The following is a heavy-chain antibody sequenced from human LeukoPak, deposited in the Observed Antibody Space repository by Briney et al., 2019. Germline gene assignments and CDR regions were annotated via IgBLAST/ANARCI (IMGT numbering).Heavy chain of an antibody. CDR2: IYSGGST. CDR1: GFTVSSNY. J-gene: IGHJ4*02. CDR3: ARLGYSSGCLDY. D-gene: IGHD6-19*01. V-gene: IGHV3-53*01. Sequence: GGSLRLSCAASGFTVSSNYMSWVRQAPGKGLEWVSVIYSGGSTYYADSVKGRFTISRDNSKNTLYLQMNSQRAEDTAVYYCARLGYSSGCLDYWGQGTLVTVSS.